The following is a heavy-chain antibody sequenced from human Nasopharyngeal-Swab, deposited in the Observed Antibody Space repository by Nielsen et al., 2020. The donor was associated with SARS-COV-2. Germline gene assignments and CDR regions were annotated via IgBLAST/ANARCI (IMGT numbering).Heavy chain of an antibody. Sequence: GESPKISCAASGFTFSSYAMSWVRQAPGKGLEWVSAISGSGGSTYYADSVKGRFTISRDNSKNTLYLQMNSLRAEDTAVYYCAKAERYCSSTSCYDYYYYYGMDVWGQGTTVTVSS. CDR2: ISGSGGST. CDR3: AKAERYCSSTSCYDYYYYYGMDV. J-gene: IGHJ6*02. D-gene: IGHD2-2*01. CDR1: GFTFSSYA. V-gene: IGHV3-23*01.